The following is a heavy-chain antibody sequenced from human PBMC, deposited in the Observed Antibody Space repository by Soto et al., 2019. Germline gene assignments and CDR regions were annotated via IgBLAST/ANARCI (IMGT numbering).Heavy chain of an antibody. J-gene: IGHJ4*02. CDR3: ARGRRYTF. CDR1: GYIFSHYY. V-gene: IGHV1-46*01. Sequence: QVQLLQSGAEVRKPGASVSISCKASGYIFSHYYMSWVRQAPGQGLEWMGKINPDGGATTFAQNFQGRLTLTSDASTGTAYMQLSGLTSDDTAVYYCARGRRYTFWGQGTLVSVSS. D-gene: IGHD1-1*01. CDR2: INPDGGAT.